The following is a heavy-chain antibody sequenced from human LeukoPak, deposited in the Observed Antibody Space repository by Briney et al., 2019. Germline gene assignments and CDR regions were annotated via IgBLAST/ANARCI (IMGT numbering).Heavy chain of an antibody. D-gene: IGHD6-13*01. J-gene: IGHJ3*02. CDR3: ASQVAARGAFDI. CDR1: GFTFSSYS. Sequence: GGSLRLSCAASGFTFSSYSMNWVRQAPGKGLEWVSSISSSSSYIYYADSVKGRFTISRDNAKNSLYLQMNSLRAEDTAVYYCASQVAARGAFDIWGQGTMVTVSS. CDR2: ISSSSSYI. V-gene: IGHV3-21*01.